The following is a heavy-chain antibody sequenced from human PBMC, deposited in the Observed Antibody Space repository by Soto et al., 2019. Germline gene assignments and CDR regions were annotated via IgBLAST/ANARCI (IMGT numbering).Heavy chain of an antibody. D-gene: IGHD6-19*01. CDR1: GFTFSSYA. V-gene: IGHV3-30-3*01. J-gene: IGHJ4*02. Sequence: QVLLVESGGGVVQPGRSLRLSFAASGFTFSSYAMHWVRQAPGKGLEWVAVISYDGSNKYYADSVKGRFTISRDNSKNTLYLQMNSLRAEDTAVYYCARDSKSYSSGWYPNFDYWGQGTLVTVSS. CDR3: ARDSKSYSSGWYPNFDY. CDR2: ISYDGSNK.